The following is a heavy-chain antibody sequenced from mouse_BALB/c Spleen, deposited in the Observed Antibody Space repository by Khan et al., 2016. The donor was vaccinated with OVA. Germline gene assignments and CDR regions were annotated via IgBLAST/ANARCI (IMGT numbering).Heavy chain of an antibody. CDR2: ISYSGNT. CDR1: GYSITSDYA. D-gene: IGHD1-1*01. V-gene: IGHV3-2*02. CDR3: ARVYGGDFDY. Sequence: VQLKESGPGLVKPSQSLSLTCTVTGYSITSDYAWNWIRQFPGSKLEWMGFISYSGNTNYNPSLKSRFSITRDTSKNQFFLQLNSVTTEDTATNYRARVYGGDFDYWGQGTTLTVSS. J-gene: IGHJ2*01.